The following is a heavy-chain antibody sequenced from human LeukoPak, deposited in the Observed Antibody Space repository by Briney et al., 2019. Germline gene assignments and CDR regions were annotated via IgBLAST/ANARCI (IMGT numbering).Heavy chain of an antibody. V-gene: IGHV1-18*01. CDR1: GCTFTSYG. D-gene: IGHD3-3*01. Sequence: GASVKVSCKASGCTFTSYGISWVRQAPGQGLEWMGWISAYNGNTNYAQKLQGRVTMTTDTSTSTAHMELRSLRSDDTAVYYCARDGFWSGYKVYYYGMDVWGQGTTVTVSS. J-gene: IGHJ6*02. CDR3: ARDGFWSGYKVYYYGMDV. CDR2: ISAYNGNT.